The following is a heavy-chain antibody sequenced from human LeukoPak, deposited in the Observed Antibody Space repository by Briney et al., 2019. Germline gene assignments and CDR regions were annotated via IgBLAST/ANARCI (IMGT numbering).Heavy chain of an antibody. CDR1: GYTFIDYY. Sequence: GASVKVSCKASGYTFIDYYIHCGRQAPGQGLEWMGWINPNIGGTNYAQKFQGRVTMTRDTSISTAYMELSRLRSDDTAVYDCARALPGYCSGGSCSNSPFDYWGQGTLVTVSS. CDR3: ARALPGYCSGGSCSNSPFDY. V-gene: IGHV1-2*02. CDR2: INPNIGGT. J-gene: IGHJ4*02. D-gene: IGHD2-15*01.